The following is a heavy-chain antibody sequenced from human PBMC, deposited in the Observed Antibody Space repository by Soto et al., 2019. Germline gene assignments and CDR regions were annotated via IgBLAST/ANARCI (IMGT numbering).Heavy chain of an antibody. V-gene: IGHV4-4*02. D-gene: IGHD3-3*01. CDR1: GGSISSSNW. Sequence: SETLSLTCAVSGGSISSSNWWSWVRQPPGKGLEWIGEIYHSGSTNYNPSLKSRVAISVDKSKNQFSLKLSSVTAADTAVYYCARVRYDFWSGYLSYYGMDVWGQGTTVTVSS. CDR3: ARVRYDFWSGYLSYYGMDV. J-gene: IGHJ6*02. CDR2: IYHSGST.